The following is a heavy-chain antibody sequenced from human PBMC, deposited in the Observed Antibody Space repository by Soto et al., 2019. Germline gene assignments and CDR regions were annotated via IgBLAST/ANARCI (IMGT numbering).Heavy chain of an antibody. CDR2: ISYDGGNK. D-gene: IGHD2-15*01. CDR1: GFTFRNYA. CDR3: ARGDREDIAVVIGVRPGEYGVDV. V-gene: IGHV3-30-3*01. Sequence: QVQLVESGGGVVQPGRSLRLSCAASGFTFRNYARHWVRQAPCKGLECVAVISYDGGNKFYRDYVKGRFTISRDNSKNTLYLQINSLRYEDTAVYYCARGDREDIAVVIGVRPGEYGVDVWGQGTTVTVSS. J-gene: IGHJ6*02.